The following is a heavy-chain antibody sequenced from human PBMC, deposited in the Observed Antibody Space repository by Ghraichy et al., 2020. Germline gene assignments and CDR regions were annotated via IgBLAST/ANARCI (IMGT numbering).Heavy chain of an antibody. CDR2: INHSGST. J-gene: IGHJ4*02. CDR1: GGSFSGYY. D-gene: IGHD5-18*01. V-gene: IGHV4-34*01. Sequence: SETLSLTCAVYGGSFSGYYWSWIRQPPGKGLEWIGEINHSGSTNYNPSLKSRVTISVDTSKNQFSLKLSSVTAADTAVYYCVIKLWLLGFDYWGQGTLVTVSS. CDR3: VIKLWLLGFDY.